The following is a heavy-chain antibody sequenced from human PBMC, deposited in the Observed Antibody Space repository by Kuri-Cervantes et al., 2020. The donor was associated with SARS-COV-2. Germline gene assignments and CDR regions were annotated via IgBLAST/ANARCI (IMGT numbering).Heavy chain of an antibody. Sequence: GESLKISCAASGFTFSSYGMHWVRQAPGKGLEWVSAISGSGGSTYYADSVKGRFTISRDNSKNTLYLQMNSLRAEDTAVYYCAKEGPTGYYDSSGYYHDYYYGMDVWGQGTTVTVSS. D-gene: IGHD3-22*01. CDR2: ISGSGGST. CDR1: GFTFSSYG. V-gene: IGHV3-23*01. CDR3: AKEGPTGYYDSSGYYHDYYYGMDV. J-gene: IGHJ6*02.